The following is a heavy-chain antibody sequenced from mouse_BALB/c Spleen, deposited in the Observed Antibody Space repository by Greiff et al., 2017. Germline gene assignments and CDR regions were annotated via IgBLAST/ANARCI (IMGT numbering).Heavy chain of an antibody. J-gene: IGHJ3*01. CDR1: GYSFTSYW. Sequence: VQLQQPGAELVRPGASVKLSCKASGYSFTSYWMNWVKQSPENSLEWIGEINPSTGGTSYNQKFKGKATLTVDKSSSTAYMQLKSLTSEESAVYYCTSPYYRYPWFAYWGQGTLVTVSA. D-gene: IGHD2-14*01. CDR3: TSPYYRYPWFAY. V-gene: IGHV1-42*01. CDR2: INPSTGGT.